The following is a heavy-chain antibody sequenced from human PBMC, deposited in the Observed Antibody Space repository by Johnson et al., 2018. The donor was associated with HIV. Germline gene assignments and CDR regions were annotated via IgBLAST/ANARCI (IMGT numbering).Heavy chain of an antibody. Sequence: QVQLVESGGGVVQPGRSLRLSCAASGFTFSSYGMHWVRQAPGKGLEWVAFIRYDGSNKYFADSVKGRFTISRDNSKNSLYLQMNFLRPEDTAVYYCARFMGSTWSDASDIWGQGTMVIVSS. D-gene: IGHD1-26*01. V-gene: IGHV3-33*01. CDR2: IRYDGSNK. J-gene: IGHJ3*02. CDR3: ARFMGSTWSDASDI. CDR1: GFTFSSYG.